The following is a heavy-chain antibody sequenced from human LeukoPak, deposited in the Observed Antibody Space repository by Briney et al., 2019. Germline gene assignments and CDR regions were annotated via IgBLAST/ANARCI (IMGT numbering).Heavy chain of an antibody. J-gene: IGHJ4*02. V-gene: IGHV3-23*01. CDR3: AKERGIYSGYDYFDY. D-gene: IGHD5-12*01. Sequence: PGGSLRLSCAASGFTFNDYAMSWVRKYPGKGLEWVSAICGSGGSTYYADSVKGRFTISRDNSKNTLYLQMNSLRAEDTALYYCAKERGIYSGYDYFDYWGQGTLVTVSS. CDR1: GFTFNDYA. CDR2: ICGSGGST.